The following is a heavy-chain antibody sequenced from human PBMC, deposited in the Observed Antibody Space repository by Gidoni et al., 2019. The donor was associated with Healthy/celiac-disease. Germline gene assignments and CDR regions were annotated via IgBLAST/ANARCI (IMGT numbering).Heavy chain of an antibody. CDR1: GFTFTSSA. J-gene: IGHJ6*02. CDR2: IVVGSGNT. Sequence: QMQLVQSGPEVKKPGTSVKVSCKASGFTFTSSAMQWVRQARGQRLEWIGWIVVGSGNTNYAQKFQERVTITRDRSTSTAYMELSSLRSEDTAVYYCAADPYGDPYYYYGMDVWGQGTTVTVSS. D-gene: IGHD4-17*01. CDR3: AADPYGDPYYYYGMDV. V-gene: IGHV1-58*02.